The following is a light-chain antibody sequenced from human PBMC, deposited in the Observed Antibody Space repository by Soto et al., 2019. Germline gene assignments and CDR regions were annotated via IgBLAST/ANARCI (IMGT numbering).Light chain of an antibody. Sequence: EIVLTQSPATLSLSPGERATLSCRASQSFSSYLAWYQQKPGQAPRLLIYDASNRATGIPARFSGSGSGTEFTLTISSLQSEDFAVYYCQQYNNWSFGQGTRLEVK. CDR3: QQYNNWS. J-gene: IGKJ5*01. CDR1: QSFSSY. V-gene: IGKV3-11*01. CDR2: DAS.